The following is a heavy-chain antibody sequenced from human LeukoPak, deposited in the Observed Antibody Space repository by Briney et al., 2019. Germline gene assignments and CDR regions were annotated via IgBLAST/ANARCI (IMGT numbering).Heavy chain of an antibody. CDR3: ANPDRSMDV. CDR2: IWYDGSNK. Sequence: GGSLRLSCAASGFTFSSYGMHWVRQAPGKGLEWVAVIWYDGSNKYYADSVKGRFTISRDNSKNTLYLQMNSLRAEDTAVYYCANPDRSMDVWGQGTTVTVSS. D-gene: IGHD1-14*01. CDR1: GFTFSSYG. J-gene: IGHJ6*02. V-gene: IGHV3-30*02.